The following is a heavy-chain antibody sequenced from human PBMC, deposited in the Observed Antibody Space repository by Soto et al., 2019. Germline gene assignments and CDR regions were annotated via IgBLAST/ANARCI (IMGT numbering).Heavy chain of an antibody. CDR3: ARDLGAVAGPSYYYYYGMDV. J-gene: IGHJ6*02. D-gene: IGHD6-19*01. CDR2: IWYDGSNK. CDR1: GFTFSSYG. V-gene: IGHV3-33*01. Sequence: GGSLRLSCAASGFTFSSYGMHWVRQAPGKGLEWVAVIWYDGSNKYYADSVKGRFTISRDNSKNTLYLQMNSLRAEDTAVYYCARDLGAVAGPSYYYYYGMDVWGQGTTVTVSS.